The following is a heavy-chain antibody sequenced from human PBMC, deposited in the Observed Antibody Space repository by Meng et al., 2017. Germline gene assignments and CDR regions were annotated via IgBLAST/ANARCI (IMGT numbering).Heavy chain of an antibody. CDR2: INHSGST. D-gene: IGHD2/OR15-2a*01. J-gene: IGHJ4*02. V-gene: IGHV4-34*01. CDR1: GGSFSGYY. Sequence: QWQLQQWGAGLLKPSETLSRTCAVYGGSFSGYYWSWIRQPPGKGLEWIGEINHSGSTNYNPSLKSRVTISVDTSKNQFSLKLSSVTAADTAVYYCARVGSFLRDYWGQGTLVTVS. CDR3: ARVGSFLRDY.